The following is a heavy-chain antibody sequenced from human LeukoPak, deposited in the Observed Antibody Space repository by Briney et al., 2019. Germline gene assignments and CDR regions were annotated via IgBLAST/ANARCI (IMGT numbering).Heavy chain of an antibody. V-gene: IGHV1-8*01. Sequence: ASVKVSCKASGYTFTSYDINWVRQATGQGLEGMGWMNPNSGNTGYAQKFQGRVTMTRNTSISTAYTELSSLRSEDTAVYYCATDCSGGSCYSGVNAFDIWGQGTMVTVSS. CDR2: MNPNSGNT. J-gene: IGHJ3*02. CDR1: GYTFTSYD. D-gene: IGHD2-15*01. CDR3: ATDCSGGSCYSGVNAFDI.